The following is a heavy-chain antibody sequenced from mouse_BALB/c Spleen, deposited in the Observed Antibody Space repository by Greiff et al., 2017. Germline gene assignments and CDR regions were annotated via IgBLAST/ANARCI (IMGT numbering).Heavy chain of an antibody. Sequence: QVQLQQSGAELVRPGTSVKISCKASGYTFTNYWLGWVKQRPGHGLEWIGDIYPGGGYTNYNEKFKGKATLTADTSSSTAYMQLSSLTSEDSAVYFCAREIFHYYGSSYFDVWGAGTTVTVSS. CDR1: GYTFTNYW. V-gene: IGHV1-63*02. CDR3: AREIFHYYGSSYFDV. D-gene: IGHD1-1*01. CDR2: IYPGGGYT. J-gene: IGHJ1*01.